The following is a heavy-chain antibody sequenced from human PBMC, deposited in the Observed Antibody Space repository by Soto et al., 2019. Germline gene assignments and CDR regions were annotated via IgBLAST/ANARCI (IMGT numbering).Heavy chain of an antibody. Sequence: QVQLQQWGAELVKPSETLSLSCAVYGQSFSGHSWAWIRQPPGKGLEWIGEINESGSTYYNPSLKSRVTISTDTSKNQFSLKLSSVSAADTAAYFCARGSGIVALPGELEDVNYDYWGQGTLVNVSS. CDR3: ARGSGIVALPGELEDVNYDY. D-gene: IGHD1-1*01. J-gene: IGHJ4*02. CDR2: INESGST. CDR1: GQSFSGHS. V-gene: IGHV4-34*01.